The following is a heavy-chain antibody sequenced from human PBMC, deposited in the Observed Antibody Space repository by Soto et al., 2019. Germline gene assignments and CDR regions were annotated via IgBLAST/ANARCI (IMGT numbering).Heavy chain of an antibody. D-gene: IGHD2-8*01. J-gene: IGHJ5*02. CDR1: GGSISSYY. CDR2: IYYSGST. V-gene: IGHV4-59*08. Sequence: PSETLSLTCTVSGGSISSYYWSWIRQPPGKGLEWIGYIYYSGSTYYNPSLKSRVTISVDTSKNQFSLKLSSVTAADTAVYYCARGWMYDPRFDPWGQGTLVTVSS. CDR3: ARGWMYDPRFDP.